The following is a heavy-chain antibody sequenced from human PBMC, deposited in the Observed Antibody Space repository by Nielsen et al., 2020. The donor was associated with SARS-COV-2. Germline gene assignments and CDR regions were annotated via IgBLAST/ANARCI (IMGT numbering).Heavy chain of an antibody. V-gene: IGHV3-21*01. CDR1: GFTFSRYS. CDR3: AALYCGGDCYIYYYGMDV. Sequence: ESLKISCAASGFTFSRYSMNWVRQAPGKGLEWVSSISSSSSHIYYADSVKGRFTISRDNANNSLYLQMNSLRAEDTAVYYCAALYCGGDCYIYYYGMDVWGQGTTVTVSS. J-gene: IGHJ6*02. D-gene: IGHD2-21*02. CDR2: ISSSSSHI.